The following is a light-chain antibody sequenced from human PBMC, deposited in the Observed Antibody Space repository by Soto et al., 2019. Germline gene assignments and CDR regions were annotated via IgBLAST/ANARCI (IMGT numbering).Light chain of an antibody. CDR3: QQRAGWRPLS. CDR2: DAS. V-gene: IGKV3-11*01. J-gene: IGKJ4*01. Sequence: DIVLTQSPATLALSPGEIATLSCRASQTVGIYLAWYQHKPGQAPRLLIYDASIRATGIPARFSGSGSGTDLTLTISSLEPEDFAVYYCQQRAGWRPLSFGGGSKVQIK. CDR1: QTVGIY.